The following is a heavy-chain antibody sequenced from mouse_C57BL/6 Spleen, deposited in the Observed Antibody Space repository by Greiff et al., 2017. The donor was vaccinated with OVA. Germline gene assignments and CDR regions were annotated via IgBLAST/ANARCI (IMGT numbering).Heavy chain of an antibody. Sequence: QVQLQQPGAELVKPGASVKLSCKASGYTFTSYWMQWVKQRPGQGLEWIGEIDPSDSYTNYNQKFKGKATLTVDTSSSTAYMQLSSLTPEDSAVYYCARYYYGNYFDYWGQGTTLTVSS. D-gene: IGHD1-1*01. J-gene: IGHJ2*01. CDR2: IDPSDSYT. CDR1: GYTFTSYW. CDR3: ARYYYGNYFDY. V-gene: IGHV1-50*01.